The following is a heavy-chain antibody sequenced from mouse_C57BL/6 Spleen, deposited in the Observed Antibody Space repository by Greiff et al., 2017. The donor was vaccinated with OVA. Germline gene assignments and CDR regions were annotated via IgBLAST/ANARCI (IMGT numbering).Heavy chain of an antibody. D-gene: IGHD2-4*01. J-gene: IGHJ3*01. CDR3: APMITTKAWFAY. V-gene: IGHV1-22*01. Sequence: VRLQQSGPELVKPGASVKMSCKASGYTFTDYNMHWVKQSHGKSLEWIGYINPNNGGTSYNQKFKGKATLTVNKSSSTAYMELRSLTSEDSAVYYCAPMITTKAWFAYWGQGTLVTVSA. CDR1: GYTFTDYN. CDR2: INPNNGGT.